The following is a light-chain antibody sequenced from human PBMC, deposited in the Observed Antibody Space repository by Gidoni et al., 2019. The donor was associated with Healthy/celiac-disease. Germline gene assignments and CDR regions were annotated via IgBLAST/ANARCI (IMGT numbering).Light chain of an antibody. CDR2: LGS. V-gene: IGKV2-28*01. CDR3: MHARQPPQT. Sequence: VMTRCRRNMPVTTGDPASISCRSSPSLLHSNGYNYLDWYLPKPGQSPQILIYLGSNRASGVPAIFICSGSGTDFPLKTSRLEAAALGVYYCMHARQPPQTFGQGTKVEIK. CDR1: PSLLHSNGYNY. J-gene: IGKJ1*01.